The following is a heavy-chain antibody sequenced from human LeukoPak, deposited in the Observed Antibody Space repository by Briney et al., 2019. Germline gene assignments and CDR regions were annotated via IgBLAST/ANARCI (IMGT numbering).Heavy chain of an antibody. CDR2: INPSGGST. D-gene: IGHD3-10*01. V-gene: IGHV1-46*01. CDR1: GYTFTSYY. Sequence: ASVKVSCKASGYTFTSYYMHWVRQAPGQGLEWMGIINPSGGSTSYAQKFQGRVTMTRDMSTSTVYMELSSLRSEDTAVYYCARVVRGAAYYMDVWGKGTTVTVSS. J-gene: IGHJ6*03. CDR3: ARVVRGAAYYMDV.